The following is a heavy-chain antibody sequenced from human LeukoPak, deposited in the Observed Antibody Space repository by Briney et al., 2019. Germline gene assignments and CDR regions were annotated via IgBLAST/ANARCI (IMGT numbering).Heavy chain of an antibody. CDR1: GFTFDDYG. D-gene: IGHD6-6*01. J-gene: IGHJ4*02. CDR2: INWNGGST. Sequence: GGSLRLSCAASGFTFDDYGMSWVRHAPGKGLEWVSGINWNGGSTGYADSVKGRFTISRDNAKNSLYLQMNSLRAEDTALYYCARPLSSSSRGGTFDYWGQGTLVTVSS. CDR3: ARPLSSSSRGGTFDY. V-gene: IGHV3-20*04.